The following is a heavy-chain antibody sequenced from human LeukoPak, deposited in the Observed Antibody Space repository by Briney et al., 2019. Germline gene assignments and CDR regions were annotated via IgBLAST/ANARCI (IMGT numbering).Heavy chain of an antibody. D-gene: IGHD6-13*01. Sequence: PSETLSLTCAVSGGSISSYYWSWIRQPAGKGLEWIRRIYTSGSTNYNPSLKSPVTMSVDTSKNQFSLKLSSVTAADTAVYYCARLYSSSWYSVYYYYGMDVWGQGTTVTVSS. CDR1: GGSISSYY. CDR3: ARLYSSSWYSVYYYYGMDV. J-gene: IGHJ6*02. CDR2: IYTSGST. V-gene: IGHV4-4*07.